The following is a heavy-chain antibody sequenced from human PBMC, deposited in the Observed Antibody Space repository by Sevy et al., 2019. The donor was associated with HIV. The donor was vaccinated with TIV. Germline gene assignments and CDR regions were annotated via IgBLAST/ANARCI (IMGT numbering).Heavy chain of an antibody. CDR2: IRYDGSNK. V-gene: IGHV3-30*02. D-gene: IGHD2-2*01. CDR3: AKVTDCTSTSCSF. J-gene: IGHJ4*02. Sequence: GGSLRLSCAASGFTFSSYGMHWVRQAPGKGLEWVAFIRYDGSNKYYADSVKGRFTISRDNSKNTLYLQMNSLRAEDTAVYYCAKVTDCTSTSCSFWGQGTLVTVS. CDR1: GFTFSSYG.